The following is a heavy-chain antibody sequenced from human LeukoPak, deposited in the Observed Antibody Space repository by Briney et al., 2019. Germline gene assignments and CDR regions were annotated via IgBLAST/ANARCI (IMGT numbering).Heavy chain of an antibody. J-gene: IGHJ4*02. Sequence: SETLSLTCVVSGGSLSTHHWSWIRQSPGRGLEWIGYISDSGSTNYNPSLKSRVTISVDTSKNQFSLKLSSVTAADTAVYYCARDPSGYFNYWGQGTLATASS. V-gene: IGHV4-59*11. CDR1: GGSLSTHH. CDR3: ARDPSGYFNY. CDR2: ISDSGST. D-gene: IGHD3-22*01.